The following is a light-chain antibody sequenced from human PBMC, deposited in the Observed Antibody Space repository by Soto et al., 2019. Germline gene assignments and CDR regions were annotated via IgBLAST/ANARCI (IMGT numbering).Light chain of an antibody. CDR3: KQYENYWT. CDR1: QSISSL. J-gene: IGKJ1*01. CDR2: DAS. V-gene: IGKV1-5*01. Sequence: DIQMTQSPSTLSATAGDRVTITCRASQSISSLLAWYQHKPGKAPKLLIYDASNLDSGVPSRFSGSGSGTEFSLTISNLQPDDCATYYCKQYENYWTFGQGTRVEIK.